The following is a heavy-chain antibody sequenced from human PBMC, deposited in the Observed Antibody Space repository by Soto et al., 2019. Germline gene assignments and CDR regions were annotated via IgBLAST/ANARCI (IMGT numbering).Heavy chain of an antibody. CDR1: GGSISSYY. CDR2: IYYSGST. J-gene: IGHJ5*02. D-gene: IGHD3-9*01. CDR3: ARGDYYDVLTGYSKGSSWFDP. V-gene: IGHV4-59*01. Sequence: SETLSLTCTVSGGSISSYYWSWIRQPPGKGLEWIGYIYYSGSTNYNPSLKSRVTITVDTSKNQFPLKLRSVTAADTAVYYCARGDYYDVLTGYSKGSSWFDPWGQGTLVTVSS.